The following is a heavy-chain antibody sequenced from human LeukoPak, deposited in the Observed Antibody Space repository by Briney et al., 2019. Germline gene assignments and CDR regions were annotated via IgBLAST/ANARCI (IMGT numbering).Heavy chain of an antibody. CDR1: GYSFTSYW. V-gene: IGHV1-46*01. J-gene: IGHJ4*02. CDR3: ARDLKRQDVAPIDMATTGDGDY. D-gene: IGHD5-24*01. Sequence: GESLKISCKGSGYSFTSYWISWVRQAPGQGLEWMGVINPSGGSTNYAQKFQGRVTMTRDTSTSTVYMELSSLRSEDTAVYYCARDLKRQDVAPIDMATTGDGDYWGQGTLVTVSS. CDR2: INPSGGST.